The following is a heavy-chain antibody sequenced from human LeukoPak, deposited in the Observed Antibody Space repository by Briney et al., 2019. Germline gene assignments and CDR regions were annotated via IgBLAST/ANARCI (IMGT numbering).Heavy chain of an antibody. CDR2: INHSGST. D-gene: IGHD5-18*01. CDR1: GGSFSGHY. CDR3: ARGGYSYGRPYYYGMDV. V-gene: IGHV4-34*01. Sequence: PSETLSLTCAVYGGSFSGHYWSWIRQPPGKGLEWIGEINHSGSTNYNPSLKSRVTISVDTSKNQFSLKLSSVTAADTAVYYCARGGYSYGRPYYYGMDVWGQGTTVTVSS. J-gene: IGHJ6*02.